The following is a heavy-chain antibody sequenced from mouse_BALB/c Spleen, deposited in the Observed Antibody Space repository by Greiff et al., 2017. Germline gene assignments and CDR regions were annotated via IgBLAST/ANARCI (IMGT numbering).Heavy chain of an antibody. CDR2: ISSGSSTI. CDR1: GFTFSSFG. D-gene: IGHD2-14*01. CDR3: ARYDGGYAMDY. J-gene: IGHJ4*01. Sequence: EVQLVESGGGLVQPGGSRKLSCAASGFTFSSFGMHWVRQAPEKGLEWVAYISSGSSTIYYADTVKGRFTISRDNPKNTLFLQMTSLRSEDTAMYYCARYDGGYAMDYWGQGTSVTVSS. V-gene: IGHV5-17*02.